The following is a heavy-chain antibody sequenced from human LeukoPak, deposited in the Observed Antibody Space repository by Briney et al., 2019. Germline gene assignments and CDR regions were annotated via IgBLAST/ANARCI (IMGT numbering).Heavy chain of an antibody. V-gene: IGHV4-30-2*01. CDR2: IYHTGST. J-gene: IGHJ5*02. CDR1: GGSISSGLYS. CDR3: ARLQYCSCTSCYWFDP. Sequence: SETLSLTCDVSGGSISSGLYSWSWIRQPLGKGLEWIGYIYHTGSTYYNPSLKSRVTISVDTSKNQFSLRLSSVTAADTAVYYCARLQYCSCTSCYWFDPWGQGTLVTASS. D-gene: IGHD2-2*01.